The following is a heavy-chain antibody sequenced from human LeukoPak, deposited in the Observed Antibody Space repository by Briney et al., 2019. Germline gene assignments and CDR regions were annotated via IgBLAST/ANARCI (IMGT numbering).Heavy chain of an antibody. CDR2: IYTSGST. D-gene: IGHD3-3*01. V-gene: IGHV4-4*08. CDR1: GGSISSYY. Sequence: PSETLSLTCTVSGGSISSYYWSWIRQPPGKGLEWIGYIYTSGSTNYNPSLKSRVTMSVDTSKNQFSLKLSSVTAADTAVYYCARGSYYDFWTNYYYYMDVWGKGTTVTVSS. J-gene: IGHJ6*03. CDR3: ARGSYYDFWTNYYYYMDV.